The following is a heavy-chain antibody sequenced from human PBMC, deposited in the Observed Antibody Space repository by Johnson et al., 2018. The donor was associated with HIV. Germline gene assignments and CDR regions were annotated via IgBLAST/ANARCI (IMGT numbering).Heavy chain of an antibody. J-gene: IGHJ3*02. Sequence: HVQLVESGGGLVKPGGSLRLSCAASGFTFSDYYMSWIRQAPGKGLEWVSYISSSDSTIYSADSVQGRFTISRDDARNTLYLQMNSLRIEDTGLYYCAKDGDDGDGPDGTKGAFDIWGQGTMVTVSS. CDR2: ISSSDSTI. D-gene: IGHD5-24*01. CDR3: AKDGDDGDGPDGTKGAFDI. V-gene: IGHV3-11*04. CDR1: GFTFSDYY.